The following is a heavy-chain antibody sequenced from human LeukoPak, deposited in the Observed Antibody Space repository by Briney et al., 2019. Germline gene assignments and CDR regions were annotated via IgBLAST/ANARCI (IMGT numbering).Heavy chain of an antibody. CDR1: GGSISSYY. CDR2: IYYSGST. Sequence: KTSETLSLTCTVSGGSISSYYWSWLRQPPGKGLEWIGYIYYSGSTNYNPSLKSRVTISVDTSKNQFSLKLSSVTAADTAVYYCARGGAYGGNPSYYYYGMDVWGQGTTVTVSS. J-gene: IGHJ6*02. V-gene: IGHV4-59*01. D-gene: IGHD4-23*01. CDR3: ARGGAYGGNPSYYYYGMDV.